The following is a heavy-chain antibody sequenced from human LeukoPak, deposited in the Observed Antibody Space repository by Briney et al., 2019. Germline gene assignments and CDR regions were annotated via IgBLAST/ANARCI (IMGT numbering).Heavy chain of an antibody. J-gene: IGHJ5*02. CDR1: GFTFASSA. V-gene: IGHV1-58*01. Sequence: GASVKVSCKASGFTFASSAVQWVRQARGQRLEWIGWIVVGSGNTDYAQKLQERVTITRDMSTSTAYMELSSLRSEDTAVYYCAAGGGCSGGSCYDRYNWFDPWGQGTLVTVSS. CDR2: IVVGSGNT. CDR3: AAGGGCSGGSCYDRYNWFDP. D-gene: IGHD2-15*01.